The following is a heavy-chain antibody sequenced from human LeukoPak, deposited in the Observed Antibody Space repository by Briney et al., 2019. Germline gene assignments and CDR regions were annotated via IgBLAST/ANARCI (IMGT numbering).Heavy chain of an antibody. V-gene: IGHV3-21*01. CDR2: ISGSSRYI. Sequence: GGSLRLSCAASGFTVSSNEMSWVRQAPGKGLEWVSSISGSSRYIYFADSVKGRFTISRDNAKNSLYLQMNSLRAEDTAVYYCARRLNYGDYGSDYWGQGTLVTVSS. D-gene: IGHD4-17*01. CDR3: ARRLNYGDYGSDY. CDR1: GFTVSSNE. J-gene: IGHJ4*02.